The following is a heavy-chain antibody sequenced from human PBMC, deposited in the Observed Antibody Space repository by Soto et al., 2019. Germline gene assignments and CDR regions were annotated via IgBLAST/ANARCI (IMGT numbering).Heavy chain of an antibody. Sequence: SETLSLTCTVSGGSISSYYWSWIRQPPGKGLEWIGYIYYSGSTNYNPSLKSRVTISVDTSKNQFSLKLSSVTAADTAVYYCARDLGLTGYYYWGQGTLVTVSS. V-gene: IGHV4-59*01. J-gene: IGHJ4*02. CDR2: IYYSGST. CDR1: GGSISSYY. CDR3: ARDLGLTGYYY. D-gene: IGHD3-9*01.